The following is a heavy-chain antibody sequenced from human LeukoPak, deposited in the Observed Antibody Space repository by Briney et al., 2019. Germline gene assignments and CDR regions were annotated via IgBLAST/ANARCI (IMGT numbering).Heavy chain of an antibody. CDR3: AREAARPWFDP. Sequence: SETLSLTCTVSGVSISSYYWSWLRQPAGKGLEWIGRIYTSGSTNYNPSLKSRVTMSVDTSKNQFSLKLSSVTAADTAVYYCAREAARPWFDPWGQGTLVTVSS. J-gene: IGHJ5*02. V-gene: IGHV4-4*07. CDR1: GVSISSYY. CDR2: IYTSGST. D-gene: IGHD6-6*01.